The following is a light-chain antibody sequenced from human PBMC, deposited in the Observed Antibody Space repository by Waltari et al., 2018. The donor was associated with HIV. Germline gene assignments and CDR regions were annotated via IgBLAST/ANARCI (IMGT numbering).Light chain of an antibody. Sequence: DIPMTQSPSTLSASVGDRVTITCRASANISTSLAWYQQKPGKTPKLLIYKASTLESGVPSRFSGVGSGTEFTLTINNLQPDDFATYCCQHYNIYPWTFGQGTKVEIK. CDR2: KAS. CDR1: ANISTS. V-gene: IGKV1-5*03. J-gene: IGKJ1*01. CDR3: QHYNIYPWT.